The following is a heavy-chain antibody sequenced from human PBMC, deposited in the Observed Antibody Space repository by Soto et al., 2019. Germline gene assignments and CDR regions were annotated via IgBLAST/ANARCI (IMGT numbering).Heavy chain of an antibody. V-gene: IGHV1-46*01. CDR1: GSTFTSFY. J-gene: IGHJ4*02. Sequence: QVQLVQSGAEVKNPGASVKLSCKASGSTFTSFYIHWVRQAPGQGLEWMAIINPNGGSTNYAPNLQGRVTLTRDTSTNTVYIELSSLGSEDTAVYYCARGLTSGDYWGQGTLVTVSS. CDR3: ARGLTSGDY. CDR2: INPNGGST. D-gene: IGHD7-27*01.